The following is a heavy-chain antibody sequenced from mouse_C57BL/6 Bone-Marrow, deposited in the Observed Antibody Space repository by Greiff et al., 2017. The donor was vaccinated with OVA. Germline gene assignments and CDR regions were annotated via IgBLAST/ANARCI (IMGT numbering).Heavy chain of an antibody. CDR2: ISSGSSTI. V-gene: IGHV5-17*01. CDR3: ARHDYGFDY. Sequence: EVMLVESGGGLVKPGGSLKLSCAASGFTFSDYGMHWVRQAPEKGLEWVAYISSGSSTIYYADTVKGRFTISRDNAKNTLFLQMTSLRSEDTAMYYCARHDYGFDYWGQGTLSQSPQ. J-gene: IGHJ2*01. D-gene: IGHD2-4*01. CDR1: GFTFSDYG.